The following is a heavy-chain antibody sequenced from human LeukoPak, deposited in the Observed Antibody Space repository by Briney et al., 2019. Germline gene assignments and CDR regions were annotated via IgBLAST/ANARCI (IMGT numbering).Heavy chain of an antibody. CDR3: ARKIEGGSYPLDY. CDR1: GYTFTGYY. Sequence: GASVKVSCKASGYTFTGYYLHWGRQAPGQGLEWMGWINPNSGGTKSAQNFQGRVAMTRDTSISTAYMELNSLRSDDTAVYYCARKIEGGSYPLDYWGQGTLVTVSS. D-gene: IGHD1-26*01. CDR2: INPNSGGT. J-gene: IGHJ4*02. V-gene: IGHV1-2*02.